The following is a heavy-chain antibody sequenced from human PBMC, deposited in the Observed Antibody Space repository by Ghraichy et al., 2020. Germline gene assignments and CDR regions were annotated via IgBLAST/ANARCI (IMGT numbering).Heavy chain of an antibody. V-gene: IGHV2-26*01. J-gene: IGHJ4*02. CDR2: IFSNDEK. D-gene: IGHD3-16*01. Sequence: SGPTLVKPTETLTLTCTVSGFSLSNARVGVSWIRQPPGKALEWLAHIFSNDEKSYSTSLKSRLTISKDTSKSQVVLTMTNMDPVDTATYYCARIVDGGASFDYWGQGTLVTVSS. CDR3: ARIVDGGASFDY. CDR1: GFSLSNARVG.